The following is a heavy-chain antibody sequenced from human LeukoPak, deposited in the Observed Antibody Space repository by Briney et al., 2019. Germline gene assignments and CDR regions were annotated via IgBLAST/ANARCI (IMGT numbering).Heavy chain of an antibody. D-gene: IGHD6-19*01. CDR1: GFTFSSYW. CDR3: ARPVAGLYYFDY. V-gene: IGHV3-74*01. CDR2: INSDGSST. Sequence: PGGSLRLSCAASGFTFSSYWMHWVRQAPGKGLVWVSRINSDGSSTSYADSVKGRFTISRDNAKNTLYLQMNSLRAEDTAVYYCARPVAGLYYFDYWGQGTLVTVSS. J-gene: IGHJ4*02.